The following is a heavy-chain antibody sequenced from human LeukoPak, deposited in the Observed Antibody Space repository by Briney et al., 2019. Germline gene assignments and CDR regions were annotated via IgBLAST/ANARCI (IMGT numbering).Heavy chain of an antibody. CDR2: IYPGDSDT. CDR3: ARPKLDCSSTSCSDDAFDI. CDR1: GYSFTSYW. D-gene: IGHD2-2*01. J-gene: IGHJ3*02. Sequence: NRGESLKISCKGSGYSFTSYWIGWVRQMPGKGLEWMGFIYPGDSDTRYSPSFQGQVTISADKSISTAYLQWSSLKASDTAMYYCARPKLDCSSTSCSDDAFDIWGQGTMVTVSS. V-gene: IGHV5-51*01.